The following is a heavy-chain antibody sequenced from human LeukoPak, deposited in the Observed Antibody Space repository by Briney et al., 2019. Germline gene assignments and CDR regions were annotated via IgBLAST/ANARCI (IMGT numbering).Heavy chain of an antibody. V-gene: IGHV1-2*06. D-gene: IGHD2/OR15-2a*01. Sequence: ASVKVSCKASGYTFSDYFIHWVRQAPGQGLEWMGRMNPTDGGAIYAQDFRGRFTMTRDTSINTDYMEMSRLTADDTAVYYCARVFGPATLSNWFEPWGQGTLVTASP. CDR2: MNPTDGGA. CDR3: ARVFGPATLSNWFEP. J-gene: IGHJ5*02. CDR1: GYTFSDYF.